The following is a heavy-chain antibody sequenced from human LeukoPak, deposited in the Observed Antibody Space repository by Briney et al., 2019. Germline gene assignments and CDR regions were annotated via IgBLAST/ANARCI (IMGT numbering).Heavy chain of an antibody. CDR1: GFTFSSYG. Sequence: GSLRLSCAASGFTFSSYGMHWVRQAPGKGLEWVAAIWYDGSNKYYADSVKGRFTISRDNSKNTLYLQMNSLRAEDTAVYYCARWSNYDSSGRYYFDYWGQGTLVTVSS. D-gene: IGHD3-22*01. J-gene: IGHJ4*02. CDR3: ARWSNYDSSGRYYFDY. CDR2: IWYDGSNK. V-gene: IGHV3-33*08.